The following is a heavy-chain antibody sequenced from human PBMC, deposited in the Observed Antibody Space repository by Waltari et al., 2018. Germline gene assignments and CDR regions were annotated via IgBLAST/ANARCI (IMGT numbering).Heavy chain of an antibody. CDR2: IRYDGSKK. Sequence: QVQLVESGGGVVQPGGSLRLSCAASGFTFSSHGLHWARQAPGKGLEWVAFIRYDGSKKYYADSVKGRFTISRDNSKNTLYLQMNSLRAEDTAVYYCAKDGRSGWYFDYWGQGTLVTVSS. J-gene: IGHJ4*02. CDR3: AKDGRSGWYFDY. D-gene: IGHD6-19*01. CDR1: GFTFSSHG. V-gene: IGHV3-30*02.